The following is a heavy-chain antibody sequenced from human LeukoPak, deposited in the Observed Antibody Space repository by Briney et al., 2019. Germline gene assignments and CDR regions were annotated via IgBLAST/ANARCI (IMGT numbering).Heavy chain of an antibody. CDR1: GFTFSDYY. D-gene: IGHD2-21*02. V-gene: IGHV3-11*04. Sequence: PGGSLRLSCAASGFTFSDYYMSWIRQAPGKGLEWVSYISSSGSTIYYADSVKGRFTISRDNAKNSLYLQMNSLRAEDTAVYYCARDSRLKGVYWYFDLWGRGTLVTVSS. CDR2: ISSSGSTI. CDR3: ARDSRLKGVYWYFDL. J-gene: IGHJ2*01.